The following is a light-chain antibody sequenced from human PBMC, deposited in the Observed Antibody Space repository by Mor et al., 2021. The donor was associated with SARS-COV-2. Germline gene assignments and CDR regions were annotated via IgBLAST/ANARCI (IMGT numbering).Light chain of an antibody. CDR3: QQYSSSPHT. Sequence: YLAWYQQKAGQAPSLLIYGASTRATGIPERFSGSGSGSAFTLTISRLEPEDCAVYFCQQYSSSPHTFGQGTKLE. CDR1: Y. CDR2: GAS. J-gene: IGKJ2*01. V-gene: IGKV3-20*01.